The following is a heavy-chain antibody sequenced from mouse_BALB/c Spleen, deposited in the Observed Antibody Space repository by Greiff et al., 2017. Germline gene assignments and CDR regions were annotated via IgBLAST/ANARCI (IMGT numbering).Heavy chain of an antibody. CDR1: GFNIKDTY. CDR3: AITGTDYAMDY. J-gene: IGHJ4*01. V-gene: IGHV14-3*02. Sequence: EVQLVESGAELVKPGASVKLSCTASGFNIKDTYMHWVKQRPEQGLEWIGRIDPANGNTKYDPKFQGKATITADTSSNTAYLQLSSLTSEDTAVYYCAITGTDYAMDYWGQGTSVTVSS. CDR2: IDPANGNT. D-gene: IGHD4-1*01.